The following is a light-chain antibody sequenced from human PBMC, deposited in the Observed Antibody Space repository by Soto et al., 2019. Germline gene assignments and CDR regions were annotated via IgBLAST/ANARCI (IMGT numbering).Light chain of an antibody. V-gene: IGKV3-15*01. Sequence: EIVMTQSPATLSVSPGERATLSCRASQSISSNLAWYQQKPGQAPRLLIYGASTRATGIPARFSGSGSGTEFTLTISSLQSEDFAVYYCQHYNNWHPWKFGQGTKVEIK. J-gene: IGKJ1*01. CDR2: GAS. CDR3: QHYNNWHPWK. CDR1: QSISSN.